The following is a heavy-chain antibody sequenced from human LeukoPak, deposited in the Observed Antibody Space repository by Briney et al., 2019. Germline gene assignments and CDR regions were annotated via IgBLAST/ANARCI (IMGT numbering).Heavy chain of an antibody. CDR2: LRSQAYGGAT. J-gene: IGHJ4*02. CDR1: GFTFGDYA. CDR3: TTEAAPFYGDYCFDY. Sequence: GGSLRLSCTTSGFTFGDYAMGWVRQAPGKGLEWVSFLRSQAYGGATEYAASVKGRFTISRDDSKNTLYLQMNSLKTEDTAVYYCTTEAAPFYGDYCFDYWGQGTLVTVSS. D-gene: IGHD4-17*01. V-gene: IGHV3-49*04.